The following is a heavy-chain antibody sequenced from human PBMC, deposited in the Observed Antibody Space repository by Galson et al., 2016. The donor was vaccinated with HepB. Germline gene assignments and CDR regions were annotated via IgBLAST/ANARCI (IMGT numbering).Heavy chain of an antibody. CDR1: GFTFSDHY. V-gene: IGHV3-72*01. CDR2: TRNKASSYST. D-gene: IGHD1-26*01. CDR3: ARDSGTYEIDY. J-gene: IGHJ4*02. Sequence: SLRLSCAASGFTFSDHYMDWVRQAPGKGLEWVGRTRNKASSYSTEYAASVKGRFTISRDDSKNSLYLHMNSLKTEDTAVYYCARDSGTYEIDYWGQGTLVTVAA.